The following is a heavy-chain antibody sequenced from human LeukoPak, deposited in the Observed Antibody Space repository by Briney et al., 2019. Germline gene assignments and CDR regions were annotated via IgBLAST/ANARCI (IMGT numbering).Heavy chain of an antibody. CDR2: IYYSGST. D-gene: IGHD4-17*01. V-gene: IGHV4-39*01. CDR3: ARHLYGDYAEAY. Sequence: SETLSLTCTVSGGSISSSSYYWGWIRQPPGKGLEWIGSIYYSGSTYYNPSLKSRVTISVDTSKNQFSLKLSSVTAADTAVYYCARHLYGDYAEAYWGQGTLVTVSS. J-gene: IGHJ4*02. CDR1: GGSISSSSYY.